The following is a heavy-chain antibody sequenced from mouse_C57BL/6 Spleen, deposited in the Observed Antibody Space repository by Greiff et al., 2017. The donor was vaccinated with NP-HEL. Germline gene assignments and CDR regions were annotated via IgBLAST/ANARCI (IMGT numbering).Heavy chain of an antibody. CDR3: ASYGYDVGYYFDY. J-gene: IGHJ2*01. CDR1: GYSITSGYY. D-gene: IGHD2-2*01. CDR2: ISYDGSN. Sequence: EVQLQQSGPGLVKPSQSLSLTCSVTGYSITSGYYWNWIRQFPGNKLEWMGYISYDGSNNYNPSLKNRISITRDTSKNQFFLKLNSVTTEDTATYYCASYGYDVGYYFDYWGQGTTLTVSS. V-gene: IGHV3-6*01.